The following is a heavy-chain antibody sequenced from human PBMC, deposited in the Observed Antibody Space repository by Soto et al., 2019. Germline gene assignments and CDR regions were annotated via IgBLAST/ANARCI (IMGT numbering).Heavy chain of an antibody. D-gene: IGHD3-16*01. Sequence: QVHLVESGGGVVQPGRSLRLSCTASGFSLTSFAVHWVRQAPGKGLEWVAVISYDGISTYYIESVKGRFNISRDNFKNARHMEIDKLRTEYTAVYYWARGRHLAMRGRVFDKDVVIWGQGTTVSVS. CDR3: ARGRHLAMRGRVFDKDVVI. CDR1: GFSLTSFA. V-gene: IGHV3-30*04. CDR2: ISYDGIST. J-gene: IGHJ6*02.